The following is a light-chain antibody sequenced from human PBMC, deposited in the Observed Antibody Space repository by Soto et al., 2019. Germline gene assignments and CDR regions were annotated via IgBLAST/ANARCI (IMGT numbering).Light chain of an antibody. Sequence: AIRMTQSPSSFSASTGDRVTITCRASQGISSYLAWYQQKPGQAPKILIYAASTLQSGVPSRFSGSGSVTDFTLTISCLQSEDFAPYYCQQYYRGGTFGQGTKVEIK. V-gene: IGKV1-8*01. CDR3: QQYYRGGT. CDR2: AAS. J-gene: IGKJ1*01. CDR1: QGISSY.